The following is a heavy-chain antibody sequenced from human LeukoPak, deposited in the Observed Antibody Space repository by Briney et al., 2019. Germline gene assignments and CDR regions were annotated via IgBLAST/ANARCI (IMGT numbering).Heavy chain of an antibody. CDR2: ISYDGSNK. CDR3: AKDRIPDY. J-gene: IGHJ4*02. CDR1: GFTFSSYA. Sequence: GGSLRLSCAASGFTFSSYAMHWVRQAPGKGLEWVAVISYDGSNKYYADSVKGRFTISRDNSKNTLYLQMNSLRAEDTAVYYCAKDRIPDYWGQGTLVTVSS. D-gene: IGHD2-15*01. V-gene: IGHV3-30-3*01.